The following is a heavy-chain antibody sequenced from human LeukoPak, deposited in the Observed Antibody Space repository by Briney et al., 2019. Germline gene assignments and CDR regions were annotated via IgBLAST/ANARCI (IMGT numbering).Heavy chain of an antibody. Sequence: GGSLRLSCAGSGFTVSGSYLSWVRQPPGKGLEWVSIIYTSGGTYYADSVKGRFTISRDNSKNTLYLQMNSLRAEDTAVHYCARGGGNTRFDYWGQGTLVTVSS. CDR2: IYTSGGT. D-gene: IGHD3-10*01. CDR1: GFTVSGSY. V-gene: IGHV3-53*01. CDR3: ARGGGNTRFDY. J-gene: IGHJ4*02.